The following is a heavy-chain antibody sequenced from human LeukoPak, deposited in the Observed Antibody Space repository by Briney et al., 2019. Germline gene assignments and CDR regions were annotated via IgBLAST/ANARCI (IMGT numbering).Heavy chain of an antibody. CDR3: ARGGYCSNVVCYTFRSLDY. V-gene: IGHV3-11*01. CDR2: ISGSGSTK. D-gene: IGHD2-8*01. J-gene: IGHJ4*02. CDR1: GITFSDYY. Sequence: PGGSLRLSCVASGITFSDYYMNWIRQAPGKGLEWVSYISGSGSTKYYADSVRGRFTISRDNAKNSLYLQMNSLRAEDTAVYYCARGGYCSNVVCYTFRSLDYWGQGTLVTVSS.